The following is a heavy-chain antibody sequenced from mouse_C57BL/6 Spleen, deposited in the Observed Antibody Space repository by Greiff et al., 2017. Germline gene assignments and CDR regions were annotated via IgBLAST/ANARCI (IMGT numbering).Heavy chain of an antibody. J-gene: IGHJ4*01. CDR3: ARETYDGYAMDY. Sequence: EVQLQQSGPELVKPGASVKISCKASGYTFTDYYMNWVKQSHGKSLEWIGDINPNNGGTSYNQKFKGKATLTVDKSSSTAYMELRSLTSEDSAVYYCARETYDGYAMDYWGQGTSVTVSS. CDR1: GYTFTDYY. CDR2: INPNNGGT. V-gene: IGHV1-26*01. D-gene: IGHD1-1*01.